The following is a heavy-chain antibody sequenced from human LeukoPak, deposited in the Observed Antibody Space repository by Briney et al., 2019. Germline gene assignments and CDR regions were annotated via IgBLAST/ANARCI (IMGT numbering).Heavy chain of an antibody. Sequence: ASVKVSCKVSVYTLTELSTHWVRQAPGKGLEWMGGFDPEDGETIYAQKFQGRVTMTEDTSTDTAYMELSSLRSEDTAVYYCATCMNYDILTGYSWFDPWGQGTLVTVSS. D-gene: IGHD3-9*01. CDR2: FDPEDGET. CDR1: VYTLTELS. J-gene: IGHJ5*02. V-gene: IGHV1-24*01. CDR3: ATCMNYDILTGYSWFDP.